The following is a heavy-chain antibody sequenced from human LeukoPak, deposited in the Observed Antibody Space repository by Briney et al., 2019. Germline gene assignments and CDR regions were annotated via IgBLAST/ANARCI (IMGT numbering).Heavy chain of an antibody. Sequence: GGSLRLSCAASGFTFSTYAMSWVRQAPGKGLEWVSSISSSSSYIYYADSVKGRFTISRDNAKNSLYLQMNSLRAEDTAVYYCARDATYGSGSLDYWGQGTLVTVSS. J-gene: IGHJ4*02. CDR3: ARDATYGSGSLDY. CDR2: ISSSSSYI. V-gene: IGHV3-21*01. D-gene: IGHD3-10*01. CDR1: GFTFSTYA.